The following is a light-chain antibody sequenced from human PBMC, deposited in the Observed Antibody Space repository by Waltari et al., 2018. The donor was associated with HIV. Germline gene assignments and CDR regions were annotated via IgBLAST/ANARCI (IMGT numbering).Light chain of an antibody. CDR1: RPNIGSNA. V-gene: IGLV1-44*01. Sequence: QSVLTPAPSASGTPGQRVTRPCSGRRPNIGSNAVRWYQQLPGTALKVLIYNDNQRPSGVPDRFSGSKSGTSASLAISGLQSEDEADYYCAAWDERLNGWVFGGGTKLTVL. CDR2: NDN. CDR3: AAWDERLNGWV. J-gene: IGLJ3*02.